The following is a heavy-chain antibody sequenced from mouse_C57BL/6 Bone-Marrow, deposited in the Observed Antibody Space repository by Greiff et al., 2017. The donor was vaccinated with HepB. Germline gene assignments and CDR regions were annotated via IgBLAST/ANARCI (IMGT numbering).Heavy chain of an antibody. Sequence: EVKLQESGPGLVKPSQSLSLTCSVTGYSITSGYNWNWIRQFPGNKLEWMGYISYDGSNNYNPSLKNRISITRDTSKNQFFLKLNSVTTEDTATYYCAKSTVVPYYAMDYWGQGTSVTVSS. CDR2: ISYDGSN. CDR3: AKSTVVPYYAMDY. CDR1: GYSITSGYN. V-gene: IGHV3-6*01. D-gene: IGHD1-1*01. J-gene: IGHJ4*01.